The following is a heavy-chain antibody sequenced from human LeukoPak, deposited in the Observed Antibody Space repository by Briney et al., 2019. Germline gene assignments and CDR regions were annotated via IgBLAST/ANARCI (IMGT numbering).Heavy chain of an antibody. V-gene: IGHV3-11*01. CDR3: ARVSYYGSGSPLDY. CDR2: ISSSGSTI. D-gene: IGHD3-10*01. Sequence: PGGSLRLSCAASGFTFSDYYMSWIRQAPGKGLEWVSYISSSGSTIYYADSVKGRFTISRDNAKNSLYLQMNSLRAEDTVVYYCARVSYYGSGSPLDYWGQGTLVTVSS. J-gene: IGHJ4*02. CDR1: GFTFSDYY.